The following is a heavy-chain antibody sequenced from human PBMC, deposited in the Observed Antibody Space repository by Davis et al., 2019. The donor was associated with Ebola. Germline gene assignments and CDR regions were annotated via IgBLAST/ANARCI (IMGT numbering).Heavy chain of an antibody. V-gene: IGHV4-59*01. CDR2: TTYSGSA. J-gene: IGHJ4*02. CDR1: GGSISSYY. Sequence: SETLSLTCTVSGGSISSYYWNWIRQSPGMRLDWIGYTTYSGSANYNPSLANRVTISVDTSKNHFSLKLNSVTAADTAVYYCARARGMYSWIDDWGQGTLVTVSS. CDR3: ARARGMYSWIDD. D-gene: IGHD2-8*02.